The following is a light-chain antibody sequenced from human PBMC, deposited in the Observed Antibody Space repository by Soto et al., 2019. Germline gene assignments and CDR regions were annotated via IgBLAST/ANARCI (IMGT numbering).Light chain of an antibody. CDR3: QQYGTSSKYT. V-gene: IGKV3-20*01. J-gene: IGKJ2*01. CDR1: QSVSNNY. CDR2: DAS. Sequence: ENVLTQSPGTLSLSPGERATLSCRARQSVSNNYLAWYQQKPGQAPRVLIFDASRRAAGIPDRFSGRGSGTDFTLTISRLEPEDFAVYYCQQYGTSSKYTCGQGTKLEIK.